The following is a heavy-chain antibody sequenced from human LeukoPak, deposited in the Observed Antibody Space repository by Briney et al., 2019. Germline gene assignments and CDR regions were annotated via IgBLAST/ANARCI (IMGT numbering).Heavy chain of an antibody. V-gene: IGHV3-15*01. CDR1: GFTFNSYG. D-gene: IGHD2-21*02. J-gene: IGHJ4*02. Sequence: PGRSLRLSCAASGFTFNSYGMHWVRQAPGKGLEWVARVKSKAVGETTSYAAPVKGRFSISRDDSRDMVYLQMNSLEAEDTAVYYCATCNGDCYFNFWGQGTLVIVSS. CDR3: ATCNGDCYFNF. CDR2: VKSKAVGETT.